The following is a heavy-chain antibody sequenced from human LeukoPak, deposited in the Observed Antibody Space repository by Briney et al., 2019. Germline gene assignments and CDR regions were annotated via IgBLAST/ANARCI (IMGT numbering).Heavy chain of an antibody. CDR1: GYTLTELS. CDR2: FDPEDGET. J-gene: IGHJ5*02. CDR3: ATALRYYESSGYYWFDP. D-gene: IGHD3-22*01. Sequence: ASVKVSCKVSGYTLTELSMHWVRQAPGKGLEWMGGFDPEDGETIYAQKFQGRVTMTEDTSTDTAYMQLSSLRSEDTAVYYCATALRYYESSGYYWFDPWGQGTLVTVSS. V-gene: IGHV1-24*01.